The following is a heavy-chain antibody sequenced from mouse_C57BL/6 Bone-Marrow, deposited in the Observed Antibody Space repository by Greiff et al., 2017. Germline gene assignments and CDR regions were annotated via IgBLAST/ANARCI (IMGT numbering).Heavy chain of an antibody. D-gene: IGHD2-4*01. CDR3: ARGYDYDYAMDY. CDR1: GYSFTDYN. Sequence: EVQLQQSGPELVKPGASVQISCKASGYSFTDYNMNWVKQSNGKSLEWIGVINPNYGTTSYNQKFKGKATLTVDQSSSTAYMPLNSLTSEYSAVYYCARGYDYDYAMDYWGQGTSVTVSS. J-gene: IGHJ4*01. V-gene: IGHV1-39*01. CDR2: INPNYGTT.